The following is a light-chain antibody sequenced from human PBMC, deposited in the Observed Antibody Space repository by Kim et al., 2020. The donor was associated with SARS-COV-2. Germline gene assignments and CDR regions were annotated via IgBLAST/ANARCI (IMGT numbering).Light chain of an antibody. CDR3: QQYDSFPRT. V-gene: IGKV3-20*01. CDR1: QSIWSSY. J-gene: IGKJ1*01. CDR2: GAS. Sequence: EIVLTQSPGTLSLSPGERATLSCRASQSIWSSYLAWYQQKPGQAPRLLIHGASSKATGIPDRFSGSGSGTDFTLTISRLEPEDFAVYYCQQYDSFPRTFGQGTKVDIK.